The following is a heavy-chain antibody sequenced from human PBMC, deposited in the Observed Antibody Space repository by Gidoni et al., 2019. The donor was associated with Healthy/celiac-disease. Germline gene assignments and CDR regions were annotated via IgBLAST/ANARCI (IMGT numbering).Heavy chain of an antibody. CDR2: INPNSGGT. CDR3: ARGLDYYDSSGYGASFDY. Sequence: QVQLVQSGAEVKKPGASVTVSCKASGYTFTGYYMHWVRQAPGQGLEWMGWINPNSGGTNYAQKFQGRVTMTRDTSISTAYMELSRLRSDDTAVYYCARGLDYYDSSGYGASFDYWGQGTLVTVSS. CDR1: GYTFTGYY. V-gene: IGHV1-2*02. J-gene: IGHJ4*02. D-gene: IGHD3-22*01.